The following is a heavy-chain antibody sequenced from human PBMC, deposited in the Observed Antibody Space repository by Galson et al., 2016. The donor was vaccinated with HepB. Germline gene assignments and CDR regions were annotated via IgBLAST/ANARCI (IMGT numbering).Heavy chain of an antibody. CDR2: MNGTGTIT. J-gene: IGHJ6*02. Sequence: SLRLSCAASGLSFSPYAVSWVRQAPGKGLEWVSAMNGTGTITKYADSVKGRFTISRDNSKNTMYLQVNSLRAEDTAVYYCARGGLGNYYAYGMDVWGHGTTVTVSS. D-gene: IGHD3/OR15-3a*01. CDR3: ARGGLGNYYAYGMDV. V-gene: IGHV3-23*01. CDR1: GLSFSPYA.